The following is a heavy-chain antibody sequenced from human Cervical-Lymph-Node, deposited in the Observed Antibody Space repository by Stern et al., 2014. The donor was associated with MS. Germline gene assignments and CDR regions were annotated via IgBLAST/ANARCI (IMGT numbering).Heavy chain of an antibody. CDR1: GHPLSELA. Sequence: DQLVESGAEVKKTGASVTVSCKVSGHPLSELAIHWLRPLPTAGLEWLGHFDPEDGETVYAQRLQGRLTMTEDTTTGTAYMTLTALTSDDTAVYYCATDRGVKWGPGTLVAVSS. D-gene: IGHD3-10*01. J-gene: IGHJ4*02. CDR3: ATDRGVK. CDR2: FDPEDGET. V-gene: IGHV1-24*01.